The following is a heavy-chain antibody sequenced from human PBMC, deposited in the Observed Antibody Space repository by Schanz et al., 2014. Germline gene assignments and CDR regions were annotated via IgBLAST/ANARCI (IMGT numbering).Heavy chain of an antibody. CDR3: ARGGGPEDVFDI. Sequence: QVQLVQSEAEVKKPGSSVKVSCKASGGTFSSYTISWVRQAPGQGLEWMGRISPYTGNTHYFDKMEGRVTMTADTSTSTAYMELSSLRSDDTAVYYCARGGGPEDVFDIWGQGTILTVSS. D-gene: IGHD5-12*01. CDR2: ISPYTGNT. J-gene: IGHJ3*02. V-gene: IGHV1-69*08. CDR1: GGTFSSYT.